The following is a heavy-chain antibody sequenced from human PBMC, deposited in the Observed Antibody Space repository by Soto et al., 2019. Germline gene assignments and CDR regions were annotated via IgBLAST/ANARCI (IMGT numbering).Heavy chain of an antibody. D-gene: IGHD6-13*01. CDR3: ATNLIAAAGTPSNAFDI. J-gene: IGHJ3*02. Sequence: GESLKISCKGSGYSFTSYWISWVRQMPGKGLEWMGRIDPSDSYTNYSPSFQGHVTISADKSISTAYLQWSSLKASDTAMYYCATNLIAAAGTPSNAFDIWGQGTMVTVSS. CDR2: IDPSDSYT. CDR1: GYSFTSYW. V-gene: IGHV5-10-1*01.